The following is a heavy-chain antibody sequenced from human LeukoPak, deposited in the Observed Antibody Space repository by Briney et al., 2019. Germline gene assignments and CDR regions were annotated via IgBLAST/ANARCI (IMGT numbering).Heavy chain of an antibody. CDR1: GFPFSSYW. CDR3: ALVRYGMDV. CDR2: IYHSGST. V-gene: IGHV4-4*02. Sequence: PGGSLRLSCVASGFPFSSYWMTWVRQAPGKGLEWIGEIYHSGSTNYNPSLKSRVTISVDKSKNQFSQKLSSVTAADTAVYYCALVRYGMDVWGQGTTVTVSS. J-gene: IGHJ6*02. D-gene: IGHD2/OR15-2a*01.